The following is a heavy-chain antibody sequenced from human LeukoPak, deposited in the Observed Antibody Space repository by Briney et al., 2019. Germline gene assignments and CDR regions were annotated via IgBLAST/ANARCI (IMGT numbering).Heavy chain of an antibody. J-gene: IGHJ4*02. CDR2: IRSKAYGGTT. V-gene: IGHV3-49*04. Sequence: GRSLRLSCTASGFTFGDYAMSWVRQAPGKGLEWVGFIRSKAYGGTTEYAASVKGRFTISRDDSKSIAYLQMNSLKTEDTAVYYCTRNYDSMTRSVDYWGQGTLVTVSS. D-gene: IGHD3-22*01. CDR1: GFTFGDYA. CDR3: TRNYDSMTRSVDY.